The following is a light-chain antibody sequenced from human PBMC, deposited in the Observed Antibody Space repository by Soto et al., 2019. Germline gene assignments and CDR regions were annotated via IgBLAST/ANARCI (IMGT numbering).Light chain of an antibody. CDR2: GNS. CDR3: QSYDSSLSGVV. CDR1: SSNIGAGYD. Sequence: QLVLTQPPSVSGAPGQRVTISCNGRSSNIGAGYDVHWYQQLPGTAPKLLIYGNSNRPSGVPDRFSGSKSGTSASLAITGLQAEDEAVYYCQSYDSSLSGVVFGGGTKLTVL. V-gene: IGLV1-40*01. J-gene: IGLJ2*01.